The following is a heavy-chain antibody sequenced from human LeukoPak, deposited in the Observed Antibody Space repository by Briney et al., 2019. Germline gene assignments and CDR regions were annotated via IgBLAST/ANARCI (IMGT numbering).Heavy chain of an antibody. D-gene: IGHD5-24*01. Sequence: SVKVSCKASGGTFSSYAISWVRQAPGQGLEWMGGIIPIFGTANYAQKFQGRVTITTDESTSTAYMELSSLRSEDTAVYYCARDAARWLQLPPPNLGNYYYMDVWGKGTTVTVSS. CDR1: GGTFSSYA. J-gene: IGHJ6*03. CDR3: ARDAARWLQLPPPNLGNYYYMDV. CDR2: IIPIFGTA. V-gene: IGHV1-69*05.